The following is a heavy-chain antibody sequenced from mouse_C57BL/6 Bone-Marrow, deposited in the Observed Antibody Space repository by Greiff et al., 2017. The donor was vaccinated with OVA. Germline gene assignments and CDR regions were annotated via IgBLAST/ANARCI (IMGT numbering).Heavy chain of an antibody. D-gene: IGHD2-4*01. CDR1: GYTFTSYW. CDR2: IYPGSGSP. V-gene: IGHV1-55*01. CDR3: ARYGYDYDGVYFDY. Sequence: QVQLQQPGAELVKPGASVKMSCKASGYTFTSYWITWVKQRPGQGLEWIGVIYPGSGSPNYNEKFKSKATLTVDTSSSTAYMQLSSLTSEDSAVYYCARYGYDYDGVYFDYWGQGTTLTVSS. J-gene: IGHJ2*01.